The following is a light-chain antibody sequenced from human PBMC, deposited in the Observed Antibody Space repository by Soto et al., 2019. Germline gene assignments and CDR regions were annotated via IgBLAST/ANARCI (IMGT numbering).Light chain of an antibody. V-gene: IGKV3-20*01. J-gene: IGKJ1*01. CDR1: QSISSN. Sequence: EIVMTQSPATLSVSPGERATLSCRASQSISSNLAWYQQKPGQAPRLLMFRTSFRATGIPDRFSGSGSGTDFTLTISRLDPEDFAVYYCQQYGSSPSFGQGTKVDIK. CDR2: RTS. CDR3: QQYGSSPS.